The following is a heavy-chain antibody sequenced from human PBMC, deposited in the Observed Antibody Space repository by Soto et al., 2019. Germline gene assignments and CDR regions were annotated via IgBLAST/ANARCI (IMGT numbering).Heavy chain of an antibody. V-gene: IGHV4-34*01. J-gene: IGHJ4*02. CDR2: INHSGST. Sequence: QVQLQQWGAGLLKPSETLSLTCAVYGGSFSGYSWTWIRQPPGKGLEWIGEINHSGSTKYNPSLESRVTISLDTSKNHFSLKLSSVTAADTAVYYCAKGEKRDGYNLNYWGQGTLVTVSS. CDR3: AKGEKRDGYNLNY. D-gene: IGHD5-12*01. CDR1: GGSFSGYS.